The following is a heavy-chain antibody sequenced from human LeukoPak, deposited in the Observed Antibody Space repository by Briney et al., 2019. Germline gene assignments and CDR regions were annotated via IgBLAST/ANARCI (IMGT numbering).Heavy chain of an antibody. CDR3: ARACYGDYVGCFDY. CDR2: IYYSGST. V-gene: IGHV4-61*05. J-gene: IGHJ4*02. CDR1: GGSISSSSYY. D-gene: IGHD4-17*01. Sequence: SETLSLTCTVSGGSISSSSYYWAWIRQPPGKGLEWIGYIYYSGSTKSNPSLKSRVTISVDTSKNQFSLRLSSVTAADTAMYYCARACYGDYVGCFDYWGQGTLVTVSS.